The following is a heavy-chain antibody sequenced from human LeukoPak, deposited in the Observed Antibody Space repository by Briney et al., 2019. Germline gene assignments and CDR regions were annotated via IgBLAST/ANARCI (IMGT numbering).Heavy chain of an antibody. Sequence: GASVKVPCKASGYTFTDYAIHWVRQAPGQRLEWMGWIHAGNGNTKYSQKFQGRVTITRDTAASTANMELSSLTFEDTAMYYCARDRVPNGYNPGGDWGQGTLVTVSS. J-gene: IGHJ4*02. CDR1: GYTFTDYA. CDR2: IHAGNGNT. CDR3: ARDRVPNGYNPGGD. D-gene: IGHD5-24*01. V-gene: IGHV1-3*01.